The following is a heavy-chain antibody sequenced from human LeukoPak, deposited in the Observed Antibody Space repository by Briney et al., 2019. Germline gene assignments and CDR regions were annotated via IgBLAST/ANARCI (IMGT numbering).Heavy chain of an antibody. CDR1: GYSISSGYY. Sequence: PSETLSLTCTVSGYSISSGYYWSWIRQPPGKGLEWIGYIYYSGSTNYNPSLKSRVTISVDTSKNQFSLKLSSVTAADTAVYYCARLIVVVIDRAFDIWGQGTMVTVSS. J-gene: IGHJ3*02. CDR3: ARLIVVVIDRAFDI. V-gene: IGHV4-61*01. D-gene: IGHD3-22*01. CDR2: IYYSGST.